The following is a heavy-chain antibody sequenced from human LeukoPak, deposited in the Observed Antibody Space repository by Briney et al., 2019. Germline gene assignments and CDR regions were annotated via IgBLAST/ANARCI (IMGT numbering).Heavy chain of an antibody. CDR2: ISGSGGST. CDR1: GFTFSSYA. CDR3: ARDYEGAAVADTLDY. V-gene: IGHV3-23*01. J-gene: IGHJ4*02. Sequence: GGSLRLSCAASGFTFSSYAMSWVRQAPGKGLEWVSAISGSGGSTYYADSVKGRFTISRDNSKNTLYLQMGSLRAEDMAVYYCARDYEGAAVADTLDYWGQGTLVTVSS. D-gene: IGHD6-19*01.